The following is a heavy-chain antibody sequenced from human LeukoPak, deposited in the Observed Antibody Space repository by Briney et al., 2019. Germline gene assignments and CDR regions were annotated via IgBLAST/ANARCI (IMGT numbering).Heavy chain of an antibody. Sequence: PGGSLRLSCAASGFTFSSYGMSWVRQAPGKGLEWVSAISGSGGSTYYADSVKGRFTISRDNAKNTLYLQMNSLRAEDTAVYYCARDHRSKSNWFDPWGQGTLVTVSS. J-gene: IGHJ5*02. V-gene: IGHV3-23*01. CDR1: GFTFSSYG. CDR2: ISGSGGST. CDR3: ARDHRSKSNWFDP.